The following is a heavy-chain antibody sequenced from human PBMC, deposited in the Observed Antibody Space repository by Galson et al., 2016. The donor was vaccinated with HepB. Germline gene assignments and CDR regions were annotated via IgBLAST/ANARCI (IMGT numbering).Heavy chain of an antibody. CDR3: AKDRSQRYMDV. Sequence: SLRLSCAASGFTFSSYGMYWVRQAPGKGLEWVAFITYGGSHKFYGDSVKGRFTISRDNSKNTLYLQMNSLRAEDTAVYYCAKDRSQRYMDVWGKGTTVTVSS. V-gene: IGHV3-30*18. D-gene: IGHD2-15*01. CDR2: ITYGGSHK. J-gene: IGHJ6*03. CDR1: GFTFSSYG.